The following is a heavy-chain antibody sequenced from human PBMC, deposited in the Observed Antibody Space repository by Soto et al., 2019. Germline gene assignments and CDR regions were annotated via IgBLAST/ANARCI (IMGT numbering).Heavy chain of an antibody. D-gene: IGHD3-16*02. Sequence: QVQLVESGGGVVQPGRSLRLSCAASGFTFSSYGMHWVRQAPGKGLEWVAVISYDGSNKYYADSVKGRFTISRDNSKNTLYLQMSSLRAEYTAVYYCTKDLSSPYPDYWGQGTLVTVSS. CDR2: ISYDGSNK. CDR3: TKDLSSPYPDY. J-gene: IGHJ4*02. V-gene: IGHV3-30*18. CDR1: GFTFSSYG.